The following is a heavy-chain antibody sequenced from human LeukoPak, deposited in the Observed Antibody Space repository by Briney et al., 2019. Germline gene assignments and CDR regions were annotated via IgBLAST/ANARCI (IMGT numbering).Heavy chain of an antibody. V-gene: IGHV4-34*01. CDR1: GVSFSGYY. Sequence: PSETLSLTCAVYGVSFSGYYWSWIRQPPGKGLEWIGEIYHSGSTNYNPSLKSRVTISVDKSKNQFSLKLSSVTAADTAVYYCASGIAADGRDYWGQGTLVTVSS. CDR2: IYHSGST. J-gene: IGHJ4*02. CDR3: ASGIAADGRDY. D-gene: IGHD6-13*01.